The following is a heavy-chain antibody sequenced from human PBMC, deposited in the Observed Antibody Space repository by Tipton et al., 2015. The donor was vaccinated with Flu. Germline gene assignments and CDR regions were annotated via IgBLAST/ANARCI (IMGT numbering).Heavy chain of an antibody. J-gene: IGHJ4*02. CDR1: GFTFSSYS. Sequence: SLRLSCAASGFTFSSYSMNWVRQAPGKGLEWVSSISSSSSYICYADSVKGRFTISRDNAKNSLYLQMNSLRAEDTAVYYCARVGSDYYGSGSLFDYWGQGTLVTVSS. V-gene: IGHV3-21*01. CDR2: ISSSSSYI. D-gene: IGHD3-10*01. CDR3: ARVGSDYYGSGSLFDY.